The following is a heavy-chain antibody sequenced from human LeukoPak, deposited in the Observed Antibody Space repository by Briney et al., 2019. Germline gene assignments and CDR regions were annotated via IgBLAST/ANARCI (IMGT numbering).Heavy chain of an antibody. D-gene: IGHD6-19*01. J-gene: IGHJ6*03. Sequence: GGSLRLSCAASGFTFSSYAMHWVRQAPGKGLEWVAVISYDGSKKYYADSVKGRFTISRDNSKSTLYLQMNSLSTEDTAVYYCARVGSAWPYYYYSYYMDVWGRGTTVTVSS. CDR2: ISYDGSKK. CDR1: GFTFSSYA. CDR3: ARVGSAWPYYYYSYYMDV. V-gene: IGHV3-30*04.